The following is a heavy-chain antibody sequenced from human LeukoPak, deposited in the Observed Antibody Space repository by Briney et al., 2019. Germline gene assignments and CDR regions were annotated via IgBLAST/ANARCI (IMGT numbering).Heavy chain of an antibody. D-gene: IGHD2-2*02. CDR3: AADANIFCSSTSCYTTAFDI. V-gene: IGHV1-58*01. CDR2: IVVCSGNT. Sequence: ASVKVSCKASGFTFTSSAVQWVRQARGQRLEWIGWIVVCSGNTNYAQKFQERVTITRGMSTSTAYMELSSLRSEDTAVYYCAADANIFCSSTSCYTTAFDIWGQGTMVTVSS. J-gene: IGHJ3*02. CDR1: GFTFTSSA.